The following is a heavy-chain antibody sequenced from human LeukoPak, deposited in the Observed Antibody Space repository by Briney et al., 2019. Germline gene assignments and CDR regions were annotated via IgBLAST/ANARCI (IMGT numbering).Heavy chain of an antibody. Sequence: GWISAYNGNTNYAQKLQGRVTMTTDTSTSTAYMELRSLRSDDTAVYYCARGYGDYFPDYWGQGTLVTVSS. CDR2: ISAYNGNT. V-gene: IGHV1-18*01. D-gene: IGHD4-17*01. CDR3: ARGYGDYFPDY. J-gene: IGHJ4*02.